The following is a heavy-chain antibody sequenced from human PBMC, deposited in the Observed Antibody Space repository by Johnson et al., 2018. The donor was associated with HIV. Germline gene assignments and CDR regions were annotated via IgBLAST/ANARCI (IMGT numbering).Heavy chain of an antibody. CDR1: GFTFSNFG. J-gene: IGHJ3*02. D-gene: IGHD2-15*01. V-gene: IGHV3-30*18. CDR2: ISYDGSNK. Sequence: QVQLVESGGGVVQPGRSLRLSCATSGFTFSNFGMHWVRQAPGKGLEWVAVISYDGSNKYYADSVKGRFTISRYNSKNTLYLQMNSLRAEDTAVYYCAKAGQMVASNSAFDIWGQGTMVTVSS. CDR3: AKAGQMVASNSAFDI.